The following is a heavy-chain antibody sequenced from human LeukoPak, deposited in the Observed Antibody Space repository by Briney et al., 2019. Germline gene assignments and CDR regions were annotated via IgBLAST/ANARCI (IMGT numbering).Heavy chain of an antibody. D-gene: IGHD5-24*01. V-gene: IGHV3-30*18. CDR3: AKESHGYNRKFLDY. CDR1: GFTFSSYG. J-gene: IGHJ4*02. CDR2: ISYDGSNK. Sequence: PGGSLRLSCAASGFTFSSYGMHWVRQAPGKGLEWVAVISYDGSNKYYADSVKGRFTISRDNSKNTLYLQMNSLRAEDTAVYYCAKESHGYNRKFLDYWGQGTLVTVSS.